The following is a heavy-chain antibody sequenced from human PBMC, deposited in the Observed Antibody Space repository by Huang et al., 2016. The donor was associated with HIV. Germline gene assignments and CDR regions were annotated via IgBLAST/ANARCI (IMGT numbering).Heavy chain of an antibody. D-gene: IGHD6-19*01. CDR2: ITQRGST. CDR3: ARVGYSSGWSYDY. CDR1: DESFSGYY. V-gene: IGHV4-34*01. J-gene: IGHJ4*02. Sequence: QVQLQQWGAGLLKPSATLSLTCAVYDESFSGYYWNWIRQTPGKGLEWIGEITQRGSTNYNPSLKSRVTISIDTAKTQCSLRLSSVTAADTAVYYCARVGYSSGWSYDYWGQGTLVTVSS.